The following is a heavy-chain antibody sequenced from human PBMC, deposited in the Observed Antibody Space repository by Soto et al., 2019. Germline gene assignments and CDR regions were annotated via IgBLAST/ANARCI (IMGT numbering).Heavy chain of an antibody. Sequence: SVKVSCKASGGTFSSYAISWVRQAPGQGLEWMGGIIPIFGTANYAQTFQGRVTITADDSTSTAYMELSSLRSEDTAVYYCASEPDEYRFGGAWDYWGQGTLVTVSS. V-gene: IGHV1-69*13. CDR2: IIPIFGTA. D-gene: IGHD3-16*01. CDR1: GGTFSSYA. CDR3: ASEPDEYRFGGAWDY. J-gene: IGHJ4*02.